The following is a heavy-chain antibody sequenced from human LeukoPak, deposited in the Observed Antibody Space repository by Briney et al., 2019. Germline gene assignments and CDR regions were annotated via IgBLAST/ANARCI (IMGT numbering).Heavy chain of an antibody. Sequence: GGSLRLSCAASGFTVSSNYMSWVRQAPGKGLEWVSVIYSGGRTYYADSVKGRFTISRDNSKNTLYLQMNSLRAEETAVYYCARAGPSSSWHQFDYWGQGTLVTVSS. CDR3: ARAGPSSSWHQFDY. CDR2: IYSGGRT. CDR1: GFTVSSNY. D-gene: IGHD6-13*01. J-gene: IGHJ4*02. V-gene: IGHV3-66*01.